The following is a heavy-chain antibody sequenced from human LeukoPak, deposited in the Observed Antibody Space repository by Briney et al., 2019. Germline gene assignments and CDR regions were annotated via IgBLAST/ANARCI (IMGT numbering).Heavy chain of an antibody. D-gene: IGHD1-1*01. CDR3: ARRRYNWNDGYYYYMDV. CDR1: GGTFSSYA. Sequence: GASVKVSCKASGGTFSSYAISWVRQAPGQGLEWMGGIIPIFGTANYAQKFQGRVTITADESTSTAYMELSSLRSEDTAVYYCARRRYNWNDGYYYYMDVWSKGTTVTVSS. V-gene: IGHV1-69*13. J-gene: IGHJ6*03. CDR2: IIPIFGTA.